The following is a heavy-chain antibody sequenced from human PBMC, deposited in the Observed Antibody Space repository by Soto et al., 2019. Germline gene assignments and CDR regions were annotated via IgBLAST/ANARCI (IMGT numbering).Heavy chain of an antibody. CDR2: IHNSGST. D-gene: IGHD5-12*01. J-gene: IGHJ4*02. CDR1: GDSISGYH. Sequence: QVQLQESGPGLVKPSETLSLTCTVSGDSISGYHWNWIRQPPGKGVEWIGYIHNSGSTTYNSSLRRRVXISPDXXKKQSSLKLTSVTAADTAVYYCARDPVDGYAFFDSWGQGTLVTVSS. V-gene: IGHV4-59*01. CDR3: ARDPVDGYAFFDS.